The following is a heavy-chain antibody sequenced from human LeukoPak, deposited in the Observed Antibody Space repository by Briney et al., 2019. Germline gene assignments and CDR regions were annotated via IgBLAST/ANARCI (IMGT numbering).Heavy chain of an antibody. CDR3: ARSTRAGVKRNYFDY. V-gene: IGHV4-34*01. D-gene: IGHD5/OR15-5a*01. CDR2: INHSGST. Sequence: SETLSLTCAVYGGSFSGYYWSWIRQPPGKGLEWIGEINHSGSTNYNPSLKSRVTISVDTSKNQFSLKLSSVTAADTAVYYCARSTRAGVKRNYFDYWGQGTVVTVSS. J-gene: IGHJ4*02. CDR1: GGSFSGYY.